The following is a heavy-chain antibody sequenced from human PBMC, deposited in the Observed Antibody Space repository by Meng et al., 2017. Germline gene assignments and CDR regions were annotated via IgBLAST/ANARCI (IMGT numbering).Heavy chain of an antibody. J-gene: IGHJ5*02. D-gene: IGHD6-25*01. CDR1: GFTFDDYG. CDR2: INWNGGST. Sequence: GRLGGVGGGVVRPGGSLRLSCAASGFTFDDYGMSWVRQAPGKGLEWVSGINWNGGSTGYADSVKGRFTISRDNAKNSLYLQMNSLRAEDTALYHCARDASIAADSVQFDPWGQGTLVTVSS. CDR3: ARDASIAADSVQFDP. V-gene: IGHV3-20*01.